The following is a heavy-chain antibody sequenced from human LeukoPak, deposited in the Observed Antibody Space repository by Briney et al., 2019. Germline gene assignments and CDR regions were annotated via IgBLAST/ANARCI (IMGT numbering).Heavy chain of an antibody. V-gene: IGHV3-48*03. CDR1: GFTFSSYE. CDR3: ARDAYRPINCSSTSCYVEY. Sequence: PGGSLRLSCAVSGFTFSSYEMNWVRQAPGKGLEWVSYISTSGTTIYYADSVKGRFTISRDDAKNSLYLQMNSLRAEDTAVYYCARDAYRPINCSSTSCYVEYWGQGTLVTVSS. D-gene: IGHD2-2*01. J-gene: IGHJ4*02. CDR2: ISTSGTTI.